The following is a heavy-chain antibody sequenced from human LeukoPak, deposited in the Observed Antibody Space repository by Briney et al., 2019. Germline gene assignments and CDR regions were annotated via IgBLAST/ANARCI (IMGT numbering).Heavy chain of an antibody. D-gene: IGHD3-22*01. CDR3: ARVWYDSGNHLYFYYGLDV. CDR2: VSAYNGDT. Sequence: ASVKVSCKASGYTFTTYGITWVRQAPGQGLEWMGWVSAYNGDTDYAQSPQGRVTMTTDTSTSTAYMELTTLRSDDTAVYYCARVWYDSGNHLYFYYGLDVWGQGTTVTVSS. J-gene: IGHJ6*02. V-gene: IGHV1-18*01. CDR1: GYTFTTYG.